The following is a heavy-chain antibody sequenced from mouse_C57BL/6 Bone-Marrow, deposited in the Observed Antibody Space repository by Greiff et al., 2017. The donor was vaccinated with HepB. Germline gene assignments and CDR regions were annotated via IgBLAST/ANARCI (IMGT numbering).Heavy chain of an antibody. CDR1: GFTFSDYG. Sequence: EVKLVESGGGLVKPGGSLKLSCAASGFTFSDYGMHWVRQAPEKGLEWVAYISSGSSTIYYADTVKGRFTISRDNAKNTLFLQMTSLRSWDTAMYYCARRGLYLLHQGFAYWGQGTLVTVSA. V-gene: IGHV5-17*01. D-gene: IGHD1-1*01. J-gene: IGHJ3*01. CDR2: ISSGSSTI. CDR3: ARRGLYLLHQGFAY.